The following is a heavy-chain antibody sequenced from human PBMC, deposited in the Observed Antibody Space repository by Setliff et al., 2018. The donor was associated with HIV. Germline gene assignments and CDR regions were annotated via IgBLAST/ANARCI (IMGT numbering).Heavy chain of an antibody. D-gene: IGHD7-27*01. CDR1: GASVNTNNYY. CDR3: ARPSLGIGGGALFDY. V-gene: IGHV4-39*01. CDR2: IHFSGST. Sequence: AETLSLTCTVSGASVNTNNYYWGWIRQPPGKGLEWIGNIHFSGSTYYSPSLRSRVTIYVGTSKRQFFLSLSSVTAADTAVYFCARPSLGIGGGALFDYWGQGILVTVSS. J-gene: IGHJ4*02.